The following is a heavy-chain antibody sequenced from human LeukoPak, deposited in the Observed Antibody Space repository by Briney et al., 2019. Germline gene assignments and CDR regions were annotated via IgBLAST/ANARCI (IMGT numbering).Heavy chain of an antibody. CDR3: VSFYETY. CDR2: INSDGSWT. CDR1: GNYW. Sequence: GGSLRLSCAASGNYWMHWVRQVPRKGLVWVSHINSDGSWTSYADSVKGRFTISKDNAKNTVYLQMNSLRAEDTAVYYCVSFYETYWGRGTLVTVSS. D-gene: IGHD2/OR15-2a*01. J-gene: IGHJ4*02. V-gene: IGHV3-74*01.